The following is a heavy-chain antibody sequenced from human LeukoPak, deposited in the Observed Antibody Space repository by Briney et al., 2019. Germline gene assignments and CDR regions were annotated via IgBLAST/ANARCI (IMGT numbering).Heavy chain of an antibody. Sequence: GGSLRLSCAASGFTFSSYSMNWVRQAPGKGLEWVSSISSSSSYIYYADSVKGRFTISGDNAKNSLYLQMNSLRAEDTAVYYCARVTRIAVAGTDYWGQGTLVTVSS. J-gene: IGHJ4*02. V-gene: IGHV3-21*01. CDR1: GFTFSSYS. CDR3: ARVTRIAVAGTDY. D-gene: IGHD6-19*01. CDR2: ISSSSSYI.